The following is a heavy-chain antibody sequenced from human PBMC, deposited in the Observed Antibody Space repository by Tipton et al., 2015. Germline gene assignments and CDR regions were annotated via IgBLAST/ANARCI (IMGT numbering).Heavy chain of an antibody. CDR3: ATVPTRYYDFWSGPYSGWFDP. CDR1: GGSIRRDNYY. Sequence: LRLSCTVSGGSIRRDNYYWGWIRQPPGKGLEYIGNIFYSGGTNYNPSLRSRVTISVDTSKNQFSLKLSSVTAADTAVYYCATVPTRYYDFWSGPYSGWFDPWGQGSLVTVSS. CDR2: IFYSGGT. J-gene: IGHJ5*02. D-gene: IGHD3-3*01. V-gene: IGHV4-39*07.